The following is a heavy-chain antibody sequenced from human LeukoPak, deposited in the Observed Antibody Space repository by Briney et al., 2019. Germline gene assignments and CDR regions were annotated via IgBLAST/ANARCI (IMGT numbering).Heavy chain of an antibody. J-gene: IGHJ4*02. V-gene: IGHV4-34*01. Sequence: PSETLSLTCAVYGGSFSGYYWSWIRQPPGKGLEWIGEINHSGSTNYNPSLKSRVTISVDTSKNQFSLKLSSVTAADTAVYYCARRRRKYFDYWGQGTLVTVSS. CDR2: INHSGST. CDR3: ARRRRKYFDY. CDR1: GGSFSGYY.